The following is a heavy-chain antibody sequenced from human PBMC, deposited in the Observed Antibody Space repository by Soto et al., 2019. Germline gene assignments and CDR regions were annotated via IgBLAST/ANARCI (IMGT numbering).Heavy chain of an antibody. J-gene: IGHJ5*02. CDR3: ARHHLTGRESIWFDP. CDR2: IYYSGST. CDR1: GGSISSYY. V-gene: IGHV4-59*08. D-gene: IGHD6-6*01. Sequence: SETLSLTCTVSGGSISSYYWSWIRQPPGKGLEWIGYIYYSGSTNYNPSLKSRVTISVDTSKNQFSLKLSSVTAADTAVYYCARHHLTGRESIWFDPWGQGTLVTVSS.